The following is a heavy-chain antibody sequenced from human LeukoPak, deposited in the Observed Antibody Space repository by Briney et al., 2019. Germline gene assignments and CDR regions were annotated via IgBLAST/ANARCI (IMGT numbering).Heavy chain of an antibody. D-gene: IGHD3-22*01. CDR3: AKGGRTTMIVVVTRPYFDH. J-gene: IGHJ4*02. Sequence: GGSLRLSCAASGFTFSSYAMSWVRQAPGKGLEWVSAISGSGGSTYYADSVKGRFTISRDNSKNTLYLQMNSLRAEDTAVYYCAKGGRTTMIVVVTRPYFDHWGQGTLVTVSS. V-gene: IGHV3-23*01. CDR2: ISGSGGST. CDR1: GFTFSSYA.